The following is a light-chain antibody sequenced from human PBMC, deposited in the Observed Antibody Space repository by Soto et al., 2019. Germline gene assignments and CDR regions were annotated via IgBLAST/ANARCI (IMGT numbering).Light chain of an antibody. CDR2: GAS. Sequence: EIVLTQSPGTLSLSPGERATLSCRASRDVSSNYLAWYQQKPGQAPRLLIYGASGRATGIPARFSGSGSGTEFTITISSLQAEEDAIHVCLQYNNWPPHLFGKGTRLEIK. V-gene: IGKV3D-15*01. CDR3: LQYNNWPPHL. CDR1: RDVSSN. J-gene: IGKJ5*01.